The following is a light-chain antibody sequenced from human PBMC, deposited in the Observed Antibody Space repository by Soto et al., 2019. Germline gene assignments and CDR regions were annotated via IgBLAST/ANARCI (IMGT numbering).Light chain of an antibody. V-gene: IGLV1-51*01. Sequence: QAVVTQPPSVSAAPGQKVTISCSGSNSSIGNNYVSWYQHLPGTAPKLLIYDDNKRPSGIPDRFSGTKSGTSATLGISGLQTGDEADYYCATWDSSLIAGVFGGGTKVTVL. J-gene: IGLJ2*01. CDR1: NSSIGNNY. CDR2: DDN. CDR3: ATWDSSLIAGV.